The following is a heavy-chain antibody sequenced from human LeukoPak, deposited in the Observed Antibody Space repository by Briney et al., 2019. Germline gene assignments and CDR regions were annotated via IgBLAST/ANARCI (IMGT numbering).Heavy chain of an antibody. D-gene: IGHD3-22*01. CDR3: ARDSSGPAF. CDR2: IYSGAGT. CDR1: GLIVSNHY. Sequence: GGSLRLSCAASGLIVSNHYISWVRQAPGKGLEWVSVIYSGAGTFYSDSVKGRFTISRDSSKNTLYLQMNFLKADDTAVYYCARDSSGPAFWGQGVLVTVSS. J-gene: IGHJ4*02. V-gene: IGHV3-53*01.